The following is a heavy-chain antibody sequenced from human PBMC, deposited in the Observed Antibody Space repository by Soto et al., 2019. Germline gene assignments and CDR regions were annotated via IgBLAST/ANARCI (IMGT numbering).Heavy chain of an antibody. CDR1: CVSIRSISYY. D-gene: IGHD2-2*01. CDR2: IWYSGSP. J-gene: IGHJ3*02. V-gene: IGHV4-39*07. CDR3: ARDVVVVPAAPGGSFDI. Sequence: APGKLRITYPLTCVSIRSISYYWGWIRQPPRQGLSWLGRIWYSGSPYYNPCLKTIVTISVDTSKNQFSLNLSSVTAADTAVYYCARDVVVVPAAPGGSFDIWGQGKMVS.